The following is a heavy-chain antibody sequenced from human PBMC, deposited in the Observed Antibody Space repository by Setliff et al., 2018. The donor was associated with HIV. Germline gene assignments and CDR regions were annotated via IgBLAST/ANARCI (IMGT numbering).Heavy chain of an antibody. CDR3: ASIELAAMVPVDY. CDR2: ISSSSYYI. Sequence: GGSLRLSCVASGFTFMSQSMTWVRQAPGKGLEWVSSISSSSYYIYYADSVKGRFTISRDNAKNSLFLQMNSLRAEDTAVYYCASIELAAMVPVDYWGQGTLVTVSS. J-gene: IGHJ4*02. V-gene: IGHV3-21*01. D-gene: IGHD5-18*01. CDR1: GFTFMSQS.